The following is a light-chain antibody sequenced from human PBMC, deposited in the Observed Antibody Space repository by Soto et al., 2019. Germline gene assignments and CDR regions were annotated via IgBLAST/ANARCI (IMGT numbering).Light chain of an antibody. CDR1: KLEDQY. J-gene: IGLJ1*01. CDR3: QTWDINTYV. CDR2: QDD. V-gene: IGLV3-1*01. Sequence: SYELTQPPSVSVSPGQTASITCSGDKLEDQYAFWYQQKPGQSPVLVIYQDDKRPSGIPERFSGSNSGNTATLTISGTQAMDEADYYCQTWDINTYVFGTGTKLTVL.